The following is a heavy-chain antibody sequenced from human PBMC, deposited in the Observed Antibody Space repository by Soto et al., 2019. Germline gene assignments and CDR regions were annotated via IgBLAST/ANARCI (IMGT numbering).Heavy chain of an antibody. CDR2: TNQDGSEK. J-gene: IGHJ4*02. CDR3: PGGVGDAF. D-gene: IGHD1-26*01. Sequence: EVHLVESGGGLVQTGGSLRLSCAIFEVTVIRDWMNWVRQAPGKGLEWVAHTNQDGSEKYYVDSVKGRFTISRDNDKNSLYMKMNSLRAEDTAMYSCPGGVGDAFWGQGTLVTVSS. CDR1: EVTVIRDW. V-gene: IGHV3-7*04.